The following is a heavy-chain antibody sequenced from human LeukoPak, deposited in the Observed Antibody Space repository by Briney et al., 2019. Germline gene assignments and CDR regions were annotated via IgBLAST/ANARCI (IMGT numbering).Heavy chain of an antibody. D-gene: IGHD6-13*01. CDR3: ARGRQQLAWVTYYYYYMDV. CDR1: GGSFSGYY. CDR2: INHSGST. Sequence: PSETLSLTCAVYGGSFSGYYWSWIRQPPGKGLVWIGEINHSGSTNYNPSLKSRVTISVDTSKNQFSLKLSSVTAADTAVYYCARGRQQLAWVTYYYYYMDVWGKGTTVTVSS. V-gene: IGHV4-34*01. J-gene: IGHJ6*03.